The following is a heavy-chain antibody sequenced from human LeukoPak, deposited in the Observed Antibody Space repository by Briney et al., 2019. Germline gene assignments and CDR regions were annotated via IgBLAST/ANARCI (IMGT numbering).Heavy chain of an antibody. D-gene: IGHD3-10*01. J-gene: IGHJ4*02. CDR2: IKKDGSNK. CDR1: GFTFSDYW. Sequence: PGGSLRLSCAASGFTFSDYWMNWVRQAPGKGLEWVANIKKDGSNKYYADSVKGRFTISRDNSKNTLYLQMNSLRAEDTAVYYCAKDWNYYGSAKDYWGQGTLVTVSS. CDR3: AKDWNYYGSAKDY. V-gene: IGHV3-7*01.